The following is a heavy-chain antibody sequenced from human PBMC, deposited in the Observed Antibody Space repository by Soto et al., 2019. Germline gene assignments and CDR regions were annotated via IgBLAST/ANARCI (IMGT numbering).Heavy chain of an antibody. CDR1: GFTFSIYA. CDR2: IIGAGAP. V-gene: IGHV3-23*01. D-gene: IGHD1-26*01. J-gene: IGHJ4*02. CDR3: AKDFTPDSRWDIDY. Sequence: EVQLLESGRGLVQPAGSLRLSCAASGFTFSIYAMNWVRQAPGKGVERVAGIIGAGAPYYVDTVKGRFTISRDNSKNTLYLQMNSLRDEDTARYFCAKDFTPDSRWDIDYWGQGTLVTVSS.